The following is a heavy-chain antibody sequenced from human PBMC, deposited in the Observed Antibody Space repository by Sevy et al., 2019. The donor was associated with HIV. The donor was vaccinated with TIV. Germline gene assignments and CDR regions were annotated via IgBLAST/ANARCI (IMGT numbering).Heavy chain of an antibody. V-gene: IGHV3-13*01. CDR1: GFTFSSYD. CDR3: AREATPSNYDFWSGGYYYYGMDV. D-gene: IGHD3-3*01. CDR2: IGTAGDT. J-gene: IGHJ6*02. Sequence: GGSLRLSCADSGFTFSSYDMHWVRQATGKGLEWVSAIGTAGDTYYPGSVKGRFTISRGNAKNSLYLQMNSLRAGDTAVYYCAREATPSNYDFWSGGYYYYGMDVWGQGTTVTVSS.